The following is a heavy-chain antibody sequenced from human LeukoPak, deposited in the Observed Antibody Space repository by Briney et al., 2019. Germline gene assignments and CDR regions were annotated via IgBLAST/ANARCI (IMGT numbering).Heavy chain of an antibody. D-gene: IGHD2-15*01. J-gene: IGHJ4*02. CDR1: GGSISSYY. Sequence: SETLSLTCTVSGGSISSYYWSWIRQPPGKGLEWIGYIYYSGSTNYNPSLKSRVTISIDTSKDQFSLQLNSLTAADTAVYYCARQGCSGGSCWYFDYWGQGTLVTVSS. CDR3: ARQGCSGGSCWYFDY. CDR2: IYYSGST. V-gene: IGHV4-59*08.